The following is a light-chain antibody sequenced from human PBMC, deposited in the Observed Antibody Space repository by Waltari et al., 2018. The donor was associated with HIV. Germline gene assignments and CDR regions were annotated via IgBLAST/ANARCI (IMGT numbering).Light chain of an antibody. CDR2: DVK. Sequence: QSAPTQPRSVSGSPGQSVTVSCTGTSSDVGGYNYVSWYQQHPGKAPKLMIYDVKKRPSGVPDRFSGSKSGNTASLTISGLQAEDEADYYCCSYAGNYTLVFGGGTKLTVL. CDR3: CSYAGNYTLV. CDR1: SSDVGGYNY. V-gene: IGLV2-11*01. J-gene: IGLJ2*01.